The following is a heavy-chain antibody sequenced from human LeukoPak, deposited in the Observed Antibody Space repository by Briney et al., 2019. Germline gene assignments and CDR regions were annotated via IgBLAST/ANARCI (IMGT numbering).Heavy chain of an antibody. D-gene: IGHD2-8*02. CDR3: ARSGLVVFHY. CDR2: INHSGST. V-gene: IGHV4-34*01. CDR1: GGSFSGYY. Sequence: SETLSLTCAVYGGSFSGYYWSWIRQPPGKGLEWIGEINHSGSTNYNPSLKSRVTISVDTSKNQFSLKLRSVTAADTAVYYCARSGLVVFHYWGQGTLVTVSS. J-gene: IGHJ4*02.